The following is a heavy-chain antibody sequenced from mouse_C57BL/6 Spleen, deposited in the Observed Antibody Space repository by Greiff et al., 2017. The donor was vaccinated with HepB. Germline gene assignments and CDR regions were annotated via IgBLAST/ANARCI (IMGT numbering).Heavy chain of an antibody. CDR1: GYAFSSSW. J-gene: IGHJ2*01. CDR3: ARGNYDYDGRATSFDY. D-gene: IGHD2-4*01. V-gene: IGHV1-82*01. Sequence: VQLQQSGPELVKPGASVKISCKASGYAFSSSWMNWVKQRPGKGLEWIGRIYPGDGDTNYNGKFKGKATLTADKSSSTAYMQLSSLTSEDSAVYFCARGNYDYDGRATSFDYWGQGTTLTVSS. CDR2: IYPGDGDT.